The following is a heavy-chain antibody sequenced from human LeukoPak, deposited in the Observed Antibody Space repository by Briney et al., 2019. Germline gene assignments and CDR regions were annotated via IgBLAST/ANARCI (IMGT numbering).Heavy chain of an antibody. V-gene: IGHV3-53*01. CDR3: ARVGIAVAAPGLVDV. CDR2: IYSGGST. J-gene: IGHJ6*02. D-gene: IGHD6-19*01. Sequence: GGSLRLSCAASGFTVSSNYMSWVRQAPGKGLEWVSVIYSGGSTYYADSVKGRFTISRDNSKNTLYLQMNSLRAEDTAVYYCARVGIAVAAPGLVDVWGQGTTVTVSS. CDR1: GFTVSSNY.